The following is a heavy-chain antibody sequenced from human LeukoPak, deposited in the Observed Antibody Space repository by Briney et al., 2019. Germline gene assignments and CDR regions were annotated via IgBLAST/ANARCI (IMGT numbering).Heavy chain of an antibody. CDR1: GGSISSSNW. V-gene: IGHV4-4*02. CDR2: IYHSGST. Sequence: SGTLSLTCAVSGGSISSSNWWSWVRQPPGKGLEWIGEIYHSGSTYYNPSLKSRVTISVDTSKNQFSLKLRSVTAADTAVYYCARDRMGTVMVPIDYWGQGTLVTVSS. J-gene: IGHJ4*02. D-gene: IGHD5-18*01. CDR3: ARDRMGTVMVPIDY.